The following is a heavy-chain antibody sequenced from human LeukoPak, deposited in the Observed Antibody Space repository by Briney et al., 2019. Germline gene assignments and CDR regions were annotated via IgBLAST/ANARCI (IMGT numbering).Heavy chain of an antibody. CDR2: IIPIFGTA. CDR1: GYTFTSYA. D-gene: IGHD5-18*01. CDR3: ARATAIDTHFDY. V-gene: IGHV1-69*13. J-gene: IGHJ4*02. Sequence: GASVKVSCKASGYTFTSYAINWVRQAPGQGLEWLGGIIPIFGTANYAQKFQGRVTITADESTSTAYMELRSLRSEDTAVYYCARATAIDTHFDYWGQGTLVTVSS.